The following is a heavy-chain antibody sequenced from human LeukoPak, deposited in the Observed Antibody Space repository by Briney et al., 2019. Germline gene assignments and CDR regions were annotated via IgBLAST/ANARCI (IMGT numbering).Heavy chain of an antibody. V-gene: IGHV3-21*01. CDR1: RFTFSSYT. D-gene: IGHD2-21*01. CDR2: ISSSSSYI. Sequence: GGSLRLSCAASRFTFSSYTMIWVRQAPGKGLGWVSSISSSSSYIYYADSVKGRFTISRDDAKNSLYLQMNSLRAEDTAVYYCARGGGYCGGDCYGIDYWGQGTLVTVSS. CDR3: ARGGGYCGGDCYGIDY. J-gene: IGHJ4*02.